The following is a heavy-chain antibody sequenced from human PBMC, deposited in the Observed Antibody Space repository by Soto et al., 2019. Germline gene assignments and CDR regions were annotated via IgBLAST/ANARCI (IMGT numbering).Heavy chain of an antibody. CDR2: IIPILGIA. J-gene: IGHJ4*02. Sequence: QVQLVQSGAEVKKPGSSVKVSCKASGGTFRSYTISWVRQAPGQGLEWMGRIIPILGIANYAQKFQGRVTITADKSTSTAYMELSSLRSEDTAVYYCALKEDMVRGDYWGQGTLVTVSS. CDR3: ALKEDMVRGDY. CDR1: GGTFRSYT. V-gene: IGHV1-69*02. D-gene: IGHD3-10*01.